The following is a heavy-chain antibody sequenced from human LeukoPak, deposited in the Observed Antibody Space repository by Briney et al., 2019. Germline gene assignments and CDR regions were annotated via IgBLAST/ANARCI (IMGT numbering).Heavy chain of an antibody. J-gene: IGHJ3*01. Sequence: GGSLRLSCAASGFTFSNYGMNWVRQAPGKGLEWIANIESTSTGINYADSVKGRFTISRDNAKETLYLQMGSLRAEDTAVYHCARDVFLFLSVFDLGGKGTLVTVFS. CDR2: IESTSTGI. V-gene: IGHV3-48*01. D-gene: IGHD3-16*02. CDR1: GFTFSNYG. CDR3: ARDVFLFLSVFDL.